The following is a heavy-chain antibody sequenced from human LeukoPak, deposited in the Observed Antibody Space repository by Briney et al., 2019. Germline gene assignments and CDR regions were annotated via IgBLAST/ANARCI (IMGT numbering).Heavy chain of an antibody. V-gene: IGHV5-51*01. J-gene: IGHJ4*02. CDR3: ARRSPYSASYYFDQ. CDR1: RYSFTTYW. CDR2: IYVGDSDT. Sequence: KDGESLKISCKIARYSFTTYWIGWVRQMPGYGLEWMGIIYVGDSDTTYSPSFQGQVTISADKSISTAYLQWSSLKASDTAMYYCARRSPYSASYYFDQWGQGTLVTVSS. D-gene: IGHD1-26*01.